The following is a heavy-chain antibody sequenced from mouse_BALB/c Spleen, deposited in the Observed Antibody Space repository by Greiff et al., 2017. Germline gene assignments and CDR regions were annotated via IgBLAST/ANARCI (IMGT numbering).Heavy chain of an antibody. V-gene: IGHV1-54*01. CDR2: INPGSGGT. J-gene: IGHJ2*01. D-gene: IGHD2-4*01. CDR1: GYAFTNYL. Sequence: QVQLKQSGAELVRPGTSVKVSCKASGYAFTNYLIEWVKQRPGQGLEWIGVINPGSGGTNYNEKFKGKATLTADKSSSPAYMQLSSLTSDASAVYFCARRIYYDYAGNYFDYWGQGTTLTVSS. CDR3: ARRIYYDYAGNYFDY.